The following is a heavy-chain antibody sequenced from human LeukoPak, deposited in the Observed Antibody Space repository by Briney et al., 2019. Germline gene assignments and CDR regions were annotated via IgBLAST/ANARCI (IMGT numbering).Heavy chain of an antibody. Sequence: GGSLRLSCAASGFTFSNYWMHWVRQVPGKGLVWVSRINDDGSATFYADSVKGRFTISRDNAKNSLYLQMNSLRAEDTAVYYCARAPYSGSYYWGQGTLVTVSS. CDR1: GFTFSNYW. D-gene: IGHD1-26*01. CDR3: ARAPYSGSYY. J-gene: IGHJ4*02. CDR2: INDDGSAT. V-gene: IGHV3-74*01.